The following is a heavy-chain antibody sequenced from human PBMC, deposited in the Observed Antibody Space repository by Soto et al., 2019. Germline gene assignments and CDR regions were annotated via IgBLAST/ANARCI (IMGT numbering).Heavy chain of an antibody. CDR1: GYTFTSYG. V-gene: IGHV1-18*01. J-gene: IGHJ5*02. Sequence: ASVKVSCKASGYTFTSYGISWVRQAPGQGLEWMGWISAYNGNTNYAQKLQGRVTMTTDTSTSTAYMELRSLRSDDTAVYYCARYRPPGYRGYDALDWFDPGGKGPLVTVSS. CDR2: ISAYNGNT. D-gene: IGHD5-12*01. CDR3: ARYRPPGYRGYDALDWFDP.